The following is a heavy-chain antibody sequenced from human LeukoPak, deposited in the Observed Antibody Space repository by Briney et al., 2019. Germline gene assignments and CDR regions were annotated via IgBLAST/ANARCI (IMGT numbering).Heavy chain of an antibody. CDR2: INHSGST. J-gene: IGHJ4*02. D-gene: IGHD5-12*01. Sequence: SETLSLTCAVYGGSFSGYYWSWIRQPPGKGLEWIGEINHSGSTNYNPSLKSRVTISVDTSKNQFSLKLSSVTAADTAIYYCARDGYNNYWYIDFWGQGTLVTVSS. CDR3: ARDGYNNYWYIDF. CDR1: GGSFSGYY. V-gene: IGHV4-34*01.